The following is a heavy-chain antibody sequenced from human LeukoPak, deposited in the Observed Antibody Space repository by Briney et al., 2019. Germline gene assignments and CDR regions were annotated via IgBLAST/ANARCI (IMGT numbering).Heavy chain of an antibody. D-gene: IGHD3-10*01. V-gene: IGHV3-64*04. CDR1: GFTFSSFA. CDR2: ISSNGDTT. J-gene: IGHJ6*02. CDR3: AKSLSGRNYYYLGMDV. Sequence: TGGSLRLSCSASGFTFSSFAMHWVRQAPGKGLDYISSISSNGDTTYYADSVKGRFTISRDNSKNTLYLQMNSLRAEDTAVYYCAKSLSGRNYYYLGMDVWGQGTTVTVSS.